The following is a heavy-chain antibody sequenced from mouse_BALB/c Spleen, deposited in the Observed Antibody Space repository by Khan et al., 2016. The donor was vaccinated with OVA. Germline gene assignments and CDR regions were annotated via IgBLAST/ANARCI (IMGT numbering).Heavy chain of an antibody. CDR3: ARVDYGYGFAY. Sequence: EVQLVESGGGLVQPGGSLRLSCATFGFTFTDYYMNWVRQPPGKALEWLGFIRKKASGYTTEYSPSVKGRFTISRDNSQSILYLQMNTLRAEDSATSYCARVDYGYGFAYWGQGTLVTVSA. D-gene: IGHD1-2*01. J-gene: IGHJ3*01. V-gene: IGHV7-3*02. CDR2: IRKKASGYTT. CDR1: GFTFTDYY.